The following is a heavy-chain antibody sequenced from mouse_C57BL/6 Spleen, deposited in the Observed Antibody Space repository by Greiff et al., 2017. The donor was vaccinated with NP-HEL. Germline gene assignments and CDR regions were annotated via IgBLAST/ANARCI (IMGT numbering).Heavy chain of an antibody. CDR2: IYPGDGDT. Sequence: QVQLQQSGPELVKPGASVKISCKASGYAFSSSWMNWVKQRPGKGLEWIGRIYPGDGDTNYNGKFKGKATLTADKSSSTAYMQLSSLTSEDSAVYFCARSGPFVNFDVWGTGTTVTVSS. J-gene: IGHJ1*03. CDR1: GYAFSSSW. V-gene: IGHV1-82*01. CDR3: ARSGPFVNFDV.